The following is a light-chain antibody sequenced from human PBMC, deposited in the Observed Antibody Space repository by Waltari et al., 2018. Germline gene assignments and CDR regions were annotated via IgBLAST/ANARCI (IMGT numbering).Light chain of an antibody. Sequence: QSVLTQLPSASGTPGRRVTISRSGSSSNMRSNQVNWYQTPPGTAPKPPIYRNNRRPAGVPDRFSGPKSGTSSSLAISGLRSEDEADYYCAAWDDSLSDEVFGGGTKLTVL. CDR1: SSNMRSNQ. CDR3: AAWDDSLSDEV. V-gene: IGLV1-47*01. CDR2: RNN. J-gene: IGLJ2*01.